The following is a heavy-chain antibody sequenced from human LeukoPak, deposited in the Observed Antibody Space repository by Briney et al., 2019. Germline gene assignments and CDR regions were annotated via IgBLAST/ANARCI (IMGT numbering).Heavy chain of an antibody. CDR2: VYSGGTS. Sequence: PSETLSLSCSVSGASVNDYFWGWIRQPPGRRLEWIGHVYSGGTSEYSPSLKGRVTISLDASNNQVSLSLTSSTAADTAVYYCAREKVLMMSDVASPYLMDVWGRGTTVTVAS. J-gene: IGHJ6*03. CDR1: GASVNDYF. D-gene: IGHD3-16*01. V-gene: IGHV4-59*02. CDR3: AREKVLMMSDVASPYLMDV.